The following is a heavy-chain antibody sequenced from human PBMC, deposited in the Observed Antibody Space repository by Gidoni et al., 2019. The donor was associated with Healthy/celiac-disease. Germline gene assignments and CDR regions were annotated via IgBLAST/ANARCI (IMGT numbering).Heavy chain of an antibody. Sequence: QVQLVQPGAEVKKPGASVKVSCKASGYTFTSYAMHWVRQAPGQRLEWMGWINAGNGNTKYSQKFQGRVTITRDTSASTAYMELSSLRSEDTAVYYCARGVAVAVTGYFDYWGQGTLVTVSS. J-gene: IGHJ4*02. CDR3: ARGVAVAVTGYFDY. D-gene: IGHD6-19*01. CDR2: INAGNGNT. V-gene: IGHV1-3*01. CDR1: GYTFTSYA.